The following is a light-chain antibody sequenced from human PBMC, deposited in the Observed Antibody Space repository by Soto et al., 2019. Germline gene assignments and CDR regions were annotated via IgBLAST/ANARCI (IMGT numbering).Light chain of an antibody. J-gene: IGKJ4*01. CDR2: DAS. Sequence: EIVLTQSPATLSLSPGERATLSCRASQSVSSYLAWYQQKPGQAPRLLIYDASNRATGIPARFSGSGSGTDFTLTISSLEPEDFALYYCQQRLKLVTFGGGTKVDIK. CDR1: QSVSSY. V-gene: IGKV3-11*01. CDR3: QQRLKLVT.